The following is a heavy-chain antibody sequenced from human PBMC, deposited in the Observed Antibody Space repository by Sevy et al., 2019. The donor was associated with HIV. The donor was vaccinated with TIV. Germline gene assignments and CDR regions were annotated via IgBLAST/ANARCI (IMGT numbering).Heavy chain of an antibody. Sequence: ASVKVSCKASGGTFSSYAISWVRQAPGQGLEWMGGIIPIFGTGNYAQKFQGRVTITADESTSTAYMELSSLRSEDTAVYYCARGIAAAGKIRSYYGMDVWGQGTTVTVSS. CDR2: IIPIFGTG. CDR3: ARGIAAAGKIRSYYGMDV. D-gene: IGHD6-13*01. J-gene: IGHJ6*02. V-gene: IGHV1-69*13. CDR1: GGTFSSYA.